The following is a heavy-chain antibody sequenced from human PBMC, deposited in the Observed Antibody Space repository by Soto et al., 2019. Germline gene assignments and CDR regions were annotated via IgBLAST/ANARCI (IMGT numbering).Heavy chain of an antibody. CDR2: IVVGSGNT. Sequence: SVNVSCKASGFTFTSSAVQWVLQARGQRLEWIGWIVVGSGNTNYAQKFQERVTITRDMSTSTAYMELSSLRSEDTAVYYCAAYFWPVWFGEIGMVFWCQGTLVYVSS. J-gene: IGHJ4*03. D-gene: IGHD3-10*01. V-gene: IGHV1-58*01. CDR1: GFTFTSSA. CDR3: AAYFWPVWFGEIGMVF.